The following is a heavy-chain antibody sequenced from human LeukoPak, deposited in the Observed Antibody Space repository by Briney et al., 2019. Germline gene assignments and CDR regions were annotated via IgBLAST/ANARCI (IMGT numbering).Heavy chain of an antibody. CDR1: GFSSSNYA. J-gene: IGHJ4*02. D-gene: IGHD3-16*01. CDR3: AFDWGFDY. V-gene: IGHV3-23*01. Sequence: PGGSLRLTCAVSGFSSSNYAMSWVRQAPGKGLEWVSSITSSGDYTFYAVSVKGRFTISRDNSWDTVFLQMNSLRADDTAVYYCAFDWGFDYWGQGTLVTVSS. CDR2: ITSSGDYT.